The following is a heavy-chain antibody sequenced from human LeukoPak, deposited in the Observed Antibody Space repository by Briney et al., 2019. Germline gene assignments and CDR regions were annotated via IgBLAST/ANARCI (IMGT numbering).Heavy chain of an antibody. CDR2: IIPIFGTA. V-gene: IGHV1-69*01. CDR1: GGTFSSYA. CDR3: ARGGHDGGSYFDY. Sequence: GSSVKVSCKASGGTFSSYAISWVRQVPGQGLEWMGGIIPIFGTANYAQKFQGRVTITADGSTSTAYMELSSLRSEDTAVYYSARGGHDGGSYFDYWGPGTLVTASP. D-gene: IGHD3-10*01. J-gene: IGHJ4*02.